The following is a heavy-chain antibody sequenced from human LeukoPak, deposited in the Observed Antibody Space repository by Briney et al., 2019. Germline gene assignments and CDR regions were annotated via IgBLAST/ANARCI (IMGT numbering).Heavy chain of an antibody. CDR3: ARLAWGSGDY. CDR1: GFIFSNYG. J-gene: IGHJ4*02. V-gene: IGHV3-74*01. CDR2: LKSDGTTT. Sequence: GGSLRLSCAASGFIFSNYGMHWVRHAPGKGLVWVSYLKSDGTTTGYADSVKGRFTISRDNAKNTLYLQMNSLRAENTAVYNCARLAWGSGDYWGQGALVTVSS. D-gene: IGHD7-27*01.